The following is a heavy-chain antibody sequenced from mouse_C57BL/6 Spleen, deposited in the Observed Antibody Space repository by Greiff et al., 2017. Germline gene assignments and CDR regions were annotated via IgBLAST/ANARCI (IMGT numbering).Heavy chain of an antibody. J-gene: IGHJ2*01. CDR1: GFNFKDDY. D-gene: IGHD2-3*01. Sequence: EVQLMESGAELVRPGASVKLSCTASGFNFKDDYMHWVKQRPEQGLEWIGWIDPENGDTEYASKFQGKATITADPSSHTAYLQLSSLTSEDTAVYYCTDGYYGFGDWGQGTTLTVSS. CDR2: IDPENGDT. CDR3: TDGYYGFGD. V-gene: IGHV14-4*01.